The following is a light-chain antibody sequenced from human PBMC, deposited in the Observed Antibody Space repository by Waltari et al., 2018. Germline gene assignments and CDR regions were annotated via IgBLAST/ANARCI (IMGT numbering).Light chain of an antibody. CDR3: CSYAGRSTWV. CDR1: STDVVDYND. Sequence: QSALTQPASVSGSPGPSITLSCTGDSTDVVDYNDVAWYQQIPGKAPKVIIYDVTKPPSGVSNLFSGSKSGNSASLSISGLQAADEAHYYCCSYAGRSTWVFGGGTKVTVL. V-gene: IGLV2-23*02. CDR2: DVT. J-gene: IGLJ3*02.